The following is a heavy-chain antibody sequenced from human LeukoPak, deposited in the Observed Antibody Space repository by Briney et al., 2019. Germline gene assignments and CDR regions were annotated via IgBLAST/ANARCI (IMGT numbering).Heavy chain of an antibody. V-gene: IGHV4-59*01. CDR2: IYYTEST. J-gene: IGHJ3*01. CDR1: GDSISSSY. D-gene: IGHD5-12*01. Sequence: SETVSLTCTVSGDSISSSYWNWIRQPPGKGLEWIGYIYYTESTNYNPSLRSRVTISVDTSKNQVSLMLSSVTAADTAVYYCSRGRAAAFDVWGQGTIVTSSS. CDR3: SRGRAAAFDV.